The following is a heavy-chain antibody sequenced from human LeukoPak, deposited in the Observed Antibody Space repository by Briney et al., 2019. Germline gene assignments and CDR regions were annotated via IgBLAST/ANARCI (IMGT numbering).Heavy chain of an antibody. D-gene: IGHD3-10*01. CDR1: GSSISSSSYY. CDR2: IYYSGST. J-gene: IGHJ4*02. V-gene: IGHV4-39*01. Sequence: SETLSLTCTVSGSSISSSSYYWGWIRQPPGKGLEWIGSIYYSGSTYYNPSLKSRVTISVDTSKNQFSLKLSSVTAADTAVYYCASPYGSGSYLFWGQGTLVTVSS. CDR3: ASPYGSGSYLF.